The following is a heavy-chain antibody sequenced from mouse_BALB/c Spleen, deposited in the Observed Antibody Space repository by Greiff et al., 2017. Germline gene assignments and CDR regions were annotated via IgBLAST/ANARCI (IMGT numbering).Heavy chain of an antibody. D-gene: IGHD2-14*01. Sequence: EVKLVESGGGLVQPGGSLKLSCAASGFTFSSYTMSWVRQTPEKRLEWVAYISNGGGSTYYPDTVKGRFTISRDNAKNTLYLQMSSLKSEDTAMYYCARRTYYRYDWYIDVWGAGTAVTV. V-gene: IGHV5-12-2*01. CDR3: ARRTYYRYDWYIDV. CDR2: ISNGGGST. J-gene: IGHJ1*01. CDR1: GFTFSSYT.